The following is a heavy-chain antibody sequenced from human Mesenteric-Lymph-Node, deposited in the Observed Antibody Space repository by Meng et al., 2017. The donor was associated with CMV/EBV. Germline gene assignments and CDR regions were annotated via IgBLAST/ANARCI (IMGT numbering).Heavy chain of an antibody. CDR1: GYMVTELS. CDR2: FNPEDDET. Sequence: ASVKVSCKVSGYMVTELSMHWVRQAPGKGLEWMGGFNPEDDETIYAQHFEGRVTMTEDRSTDTAYMELTRLTSEDTAVYYCATGRTDSLVGTIFVGGYYYGMDVWGQGTTVTVSS. CDR3: ATGRTDSLVGTIFVGGYYYGMDV. J-gene: IGHJ6*02. D-gene: IGHD1-26*01. V-gene: IGHV1-24*01.